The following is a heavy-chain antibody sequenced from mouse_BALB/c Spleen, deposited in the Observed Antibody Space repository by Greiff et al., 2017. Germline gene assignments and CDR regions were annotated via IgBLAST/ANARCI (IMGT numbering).Heavy chain of an antibody. J-gene: IGHJ2*01. Sequence: DLVKPGASVKLSCKASGYTFTSYWINWIKQRPGQGLEWIGRIAPGSGSTYYNEMFKGKATLTVDTSSSTAYIQLSSLSSEDSAVYFCARSAGSLDDWGQGTTLTVSS. CDR1: GYTFTSYW. CDR3: ARSAGSLDD. V-gene: IGHV1S41*01. D-gene: IGHD1-1*01. CDR2: IAPGSGST.